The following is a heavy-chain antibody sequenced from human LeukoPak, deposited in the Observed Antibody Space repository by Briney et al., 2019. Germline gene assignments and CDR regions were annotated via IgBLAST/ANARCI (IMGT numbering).Heavy chain of an antibody. D-gene: IGHD6-19*01. CDR2: INSDGYSI. V-gene: IGHV3-74*03. CDR1: GFTFSGYW. J-gene: IGHJ5*01. Sequence: GGSLRLSCAASGFTFSGYWVHWVRQAPGKGLVWGSRINSDGYSITYADSVKGRFTISRDNAKNTLYLQMNSLIAEVTAVYFCTRAGYSSGFDSWGQGTLVSVSS. CDR3: TRAGYSSGFDS.